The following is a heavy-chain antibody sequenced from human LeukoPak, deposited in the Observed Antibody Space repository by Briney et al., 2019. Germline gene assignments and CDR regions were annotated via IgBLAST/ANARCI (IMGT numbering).Heavy chain of an antibody. CDR2: ISAGGSST. CDR3: ARGQYGDYDY. J-gene: IGHJ4*02. D-gene: IGHD4-17*01. CDR1: GFTFSSYA. V-gene: IGHV3-23*01. Sequence: GGSLRLSCAASGFTFSSYAMSWVRQAPGKGLQWVSAISAGGSSTYYADSVKGRFTISRDNSKNTLYLQMNSLRAEDTAVYYCARGQYGDYDYWGQGTLFTVSS.